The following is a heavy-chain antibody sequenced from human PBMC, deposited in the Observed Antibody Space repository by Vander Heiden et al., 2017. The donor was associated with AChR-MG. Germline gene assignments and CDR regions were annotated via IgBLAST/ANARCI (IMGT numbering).Heavy chain of an antibody. Sequence: QVQLQQWGAELLKPSETLSLTCAVYGGSFSGYYWSWIRQPPGKGLEWIGEINHSGSTNYNPSLKSRVTISVDTSKNQFSLKLSSVTAADTAVYYCALHPVVRFRPDYWGQGTLVTVSS. CDR3: ALHPVVRFRPDY. CDR2: INHSGST. D-gene: IGHD3-3*01. J-gene: IGHJ4*02. V-gene: IGHV4-34*01. CDR1: GGSFSGYY.